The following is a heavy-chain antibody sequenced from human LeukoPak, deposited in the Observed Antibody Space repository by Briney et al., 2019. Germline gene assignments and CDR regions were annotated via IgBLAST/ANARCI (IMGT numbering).Heavy chain of an antibody. CDR2: IYTSGST. V-gene: IGHV4-61*02. CDR1: GGSISSGSYY. Sequence: SQTLTLTCTVSGGSISSGSYYWSWIRQPAGKGLEWIGRIYTSGSTNYNPSLKSRVTISVDTSKNQFSLKLSSVTAADTAVYYCARIPSYYYYMDVWGKGTTVTVSS. J-gene: IGHJ6*03. CDR3: ARIPSYYYYMDV.